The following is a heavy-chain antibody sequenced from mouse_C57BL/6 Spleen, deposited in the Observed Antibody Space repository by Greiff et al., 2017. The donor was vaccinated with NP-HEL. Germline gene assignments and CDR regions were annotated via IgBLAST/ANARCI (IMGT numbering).Heavy chain of an antibody. J-gene: IGHJ1*03. CDR1: GFNIKDDY. D-gene: IGHD1-1*01. CDR3: TTLYYGSSYGYVDV. Sequence: EVQLQQSGAELVRPGASVKLSCTASGFNIKDDYMHWVKQRPEQGLEWIGWIDPENGDTEYASKFQGKATITADTSSNTAYLQLSSLTSEDTAVYYCTTLYYGSSYGYVDVWGTGTTVTVSS. V-gene: IGHV14-4*01. CDR2: IDPENGDT.